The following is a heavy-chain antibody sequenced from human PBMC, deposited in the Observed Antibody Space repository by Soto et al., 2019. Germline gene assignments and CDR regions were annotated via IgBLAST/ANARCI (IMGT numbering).Heavy chain of an antibody. Sequence: EVHLVESGGGLVRPGGSLRLSCAASGFTFSTYWMNWVRQAPGKGLEWVANIKQDGSEEYYVDSVKGRFTISRDNAKNSLYLQMNSLRGEDTAVYYCARAPHGMDVWGQGTTVTVSS. J-gene: IGHJ6*02. CDR2: IKQDGSEE. V-gene: IGHV3-7*03. CDR1: GFTFSTYW. CDR3: ARAPHGMDV.